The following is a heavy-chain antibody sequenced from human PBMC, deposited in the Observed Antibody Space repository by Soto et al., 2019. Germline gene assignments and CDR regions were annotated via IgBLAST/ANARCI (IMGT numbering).Heavy chain of an antibody. CDR2: IDPRDSYT. Sequence: GESLKISCKGSGYSFTNNWISGGHQMPGKGLEWMGRIDPRDSYTNYSPSFQGHVTISVDKSDNTSYLQWNSLKASDSAMYFCARAYCLPNSCYNDYFDYWGRGTLVTVSS. CDR3: ARAYCLPNSCYNDYFDY. CDR1: GYSFTNNW. V-gene: IGHV5-10-1*01. J-gene: IGHJ4*01. D-gene: IGHD2-2*02.